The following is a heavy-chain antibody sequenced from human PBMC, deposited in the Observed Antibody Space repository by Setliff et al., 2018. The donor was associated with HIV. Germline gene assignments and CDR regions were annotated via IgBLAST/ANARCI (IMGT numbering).Heavy chain of an antibody. CDR1: GSTFSNAW. CDR3: TTAVAQNWYGSGNENY. J-gene: IGHJ4*02. Sequence: GSLRLSCAASGSTFSNAWMSWVRQAPGKGLEWVGRIKSKTDGETEDYAAPVKGRFTISRDDSRSTLYLQMNSLITEDAALYYCTTAVAQNWYGSGNENYWGQGTLVTVSS. CDR2: IKSKTDGETE. V-gene: IGHV3-15*01. D-gene: IGHD3-10*01.